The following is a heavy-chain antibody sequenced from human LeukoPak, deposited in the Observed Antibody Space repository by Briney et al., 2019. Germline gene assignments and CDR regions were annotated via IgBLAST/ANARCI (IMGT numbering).Heavy chain of an antibody. CDR1: GFTFSSYG. V-gene: IGHV3-23*01. D-gene: IGHD5-12*01. CDR2: ISGSGGST. Sequence: GGSLRLSCAASGFTFSSYGMSWVRQAPGKGLEWVSAISGSGGSTYYADSVKGRFTISRDNSKNTLYLQMNSLRAEDTAVYYCARVEASGYDYGAFDYWGQGTLVTVSS. J-gene: IGHJ4*02. CDR3: ARVEASGYDYGAFDY.